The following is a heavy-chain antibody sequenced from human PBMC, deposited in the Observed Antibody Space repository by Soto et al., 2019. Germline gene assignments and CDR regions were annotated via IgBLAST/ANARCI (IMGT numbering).Heavy chain of an antibody. Sequence: QVLLVQSGAEVKRPGASVKVSCKASGYTFSNYGITWVRQAPGHGLEWLGWVTAFNGDTNYAQNVQGRVTLITDTSTETAYMELRSLRPDDTAVYYCARDGRVSFYYYGMDVWGQGTTVIVSS. V-gene: IGHV1-18*01. CDR1: GYTFSNYG. J-gene: IGHJ6*02. CDR3: ARDGRVSFYYYGMDV. CDR2: VTAFNGDT.